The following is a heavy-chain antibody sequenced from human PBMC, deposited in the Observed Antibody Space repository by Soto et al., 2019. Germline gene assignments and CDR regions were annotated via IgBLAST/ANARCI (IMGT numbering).Heavy chain of an antibody. V-gene: IGHV3-33*01. CDR2: IWYDGSNK. CDR3: AREGLMAGKNDY. J-gene: IGHJ4*02. D-gene: IGHD6-19*01. CDR1: GFTFSSYG. Sequence: HVQLVESGGGVVQPGRSLRLSCAASGFTFSSYGMHWVRQAPGKGLEWVAVIWYDGSNKYYADSVKGRFTISRDNSKNTLYLQMNSLRAEDTAVYYCAREGLMAGKNDYWGQGTLVTVSS.